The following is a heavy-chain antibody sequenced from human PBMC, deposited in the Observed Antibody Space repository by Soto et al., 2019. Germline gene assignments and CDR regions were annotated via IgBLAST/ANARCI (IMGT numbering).Heavy chain of an antibody. V-gene: IGHV4-59*01. J-gene: IGHJ4*02. Sequence: ETLSLTCTVSGGSISSYFYIWVRQPPGKGLEWIGSVYYTGTTDYNPSLKSRVTISVDTSKTQFSLNLRSVTAADTAVYYCARDLAAVPRAFDYWGRGTLVTVSS. D-gene: IGHD6-13*01. CDR2: VYYTGTT. CDR3: ARDLAAVPRAFDY. CDR1: GGSISSYF.